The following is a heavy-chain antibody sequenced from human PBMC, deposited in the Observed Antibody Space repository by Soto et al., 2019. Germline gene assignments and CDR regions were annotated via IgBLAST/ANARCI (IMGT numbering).Heavy chain of an antibody. J-gene: IGHJ6*02. V-gene: IGHV4-59*01. Sequence: SETLSLTCTVSGGSISSYYWSWIRQPPGKGLEWIGYIYYSGSTNYNPSLKSRVTISVDTSKNQFSLKLSSVTAADTAVYYCARDPFPLVAARNYYYYGMDVWGQGTTVTVSS. CDR2: IYYSGST. CDR1: GGSISSYY. CDR3: ARDPFPLVAARNYYYYGMDV. D-gene: IGHD6-6*01.